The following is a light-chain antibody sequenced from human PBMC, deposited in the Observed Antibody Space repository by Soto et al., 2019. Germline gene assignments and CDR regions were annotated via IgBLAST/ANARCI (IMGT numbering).Light chain of an antibody. J-gene: IGLJ2*01. CDR3: GTWDSSLSAVV. Sequence: QSVLTQPPSVSAAPGQKVTISCSGSSSNIGNNYVSWYQQLPGTAPTLLIYDNNKRPSEIPDRFSGSKSGTSATLGITGLQTGDEADYYCGTWDSSLSAVVFGGGTKLTVL. CDR1: SSNIGNNY. CDR2: DNN. V-gene: IGLV1-51*01.